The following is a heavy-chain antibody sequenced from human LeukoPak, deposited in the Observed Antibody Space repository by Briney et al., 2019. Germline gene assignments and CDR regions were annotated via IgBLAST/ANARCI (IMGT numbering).Heavy chain of an antibody. CDR2: VKSDGTDT. Sequence: SMTLSSVRSASSSTKYSAHWVSQAPGSVLVWVARVKSDGTDTNYADSVKSRFTISRDNAKNTLYLQMNSLRVEDTAVYYCAKGVNSYSYGPVDIWGPGTMVTVSS. J-gene: IGHJ3*02. D-gene: IGHD5-18*01. V-gene: IGHV3-74*01. CDR3: AKGVNSYSYGPVDI. CDR1: ASSSTKYS.